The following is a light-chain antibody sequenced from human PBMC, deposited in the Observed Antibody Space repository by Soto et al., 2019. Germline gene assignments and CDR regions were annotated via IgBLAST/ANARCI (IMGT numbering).Light chain of an antibody. CDR1: QSVGKY. Sequence: EIVITQSPATLSFYPLEIATLSCRASQSVGKYLVWYQQKPGQAPRLLIYGASARATGIPAKFSGSGSGTEFTLTISSLQPEDFATYFCQQLNSYPLTFGQGTRLEIK. J-gene: IGKJ5*01. CDR3: QQLNSYPLT. CDR2: GAS. V-gene: IGKV3D-15*01.